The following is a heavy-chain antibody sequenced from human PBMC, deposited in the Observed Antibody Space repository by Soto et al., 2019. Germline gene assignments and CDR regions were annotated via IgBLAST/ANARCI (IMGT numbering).Heavy chain of an antibody. CDR3: ARDSGWYGFDY. CDR1: GFTFSGYA. CDR2: ISYDGSNK. Sequence: GGSLRLSCAASGFTFSGYARHWVRQAPGKGLEWVAVISYDGSNKYYADSVKGRFTISRDNSKNTLYVQMNSLRAEDTAVYDCARDSGWYGFDYWGQGTLVTVSS. J-gene: IGHJ4*02. D-gene: IGHD6-19*01. V-gene: IGHV3-30*04.